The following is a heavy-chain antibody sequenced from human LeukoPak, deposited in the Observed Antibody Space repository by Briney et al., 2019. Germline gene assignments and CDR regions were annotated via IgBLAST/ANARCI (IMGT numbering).Heavy chain of an antibody. J-gene: IGHJ5*02. CDR3: ARRESQRRNWFDP. CDR1: GGTFSSYA. CDR2: IIPIFGTA. Sequence: GASVKVSCKASGGTFSSYAISWVRQAPGQGLEWMGGIIPIFGTANYAQKFQGRVTITTDESTSTAYMELSSLRSEDTAVYYCARRESQRRNWFDPWGQGTLVTVSS. D-gene: IGHD2-2*01. V-gene: IGHV1-69*05.